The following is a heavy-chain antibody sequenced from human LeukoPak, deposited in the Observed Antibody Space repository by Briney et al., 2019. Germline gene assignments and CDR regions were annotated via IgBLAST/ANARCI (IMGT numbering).Heavy chain of an antibody. J-gene: IGHJ3*02. V-gene: IGHV3-53*01. CDR3: AREWSIDAFDI. CDR2: IYSDGST. Sequence: GGSLRLSCAASGFTVSSNYMSWVRQAPGKGLEWVSVIYSDGSTYYADSVKGRFTISRDNSKNTLYLQMNSLRAEDTAVYYCAREWSIDAFDIWGQGTMVTVSS. CDR1: GFTVSSNY. D-gene: IGHD2-8*02.